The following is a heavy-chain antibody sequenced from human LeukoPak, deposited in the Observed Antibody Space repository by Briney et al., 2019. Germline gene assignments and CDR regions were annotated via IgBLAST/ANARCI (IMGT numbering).Heavy chain of an antibody. Sequence: GGSLRLSCAASGFTFSSYAMHWVRQAPGKGLEGVAVISYDGSNKYYADSVKGRFTISRGNSKNTLYLQMNSLRAEDTAVYYCAREGVRFNFVVVPAAPPDYWGQGTLVTVSS. V-gene: IGHV3-30-3*01. J-gene: IGHJ4*02. CDR3: AREGVRFNFVVVPAAPPDY. CDR2: ISYDGSNK. D-gene: IGHD2-2*01. CDR1: GFTFSSYA.